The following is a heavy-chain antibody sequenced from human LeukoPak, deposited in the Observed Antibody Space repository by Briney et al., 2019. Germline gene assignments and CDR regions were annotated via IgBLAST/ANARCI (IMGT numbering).Heavy chain of an antibody. D-gene: IGHD6-19*01. V-gene: IGHV4-59*01. Sequence: SETLSLTCTVSGGSISSYYWSWIRQPPGKGLEWIGYIYYSGSTNYSPSPKSRVTISVDTSKNQFSLKLSSVTAADTAVYYCASVLSSSGWYDGWFDPWGQGTLVTVSS. CDR3: ASVLSSSGWYDGWFDP. CDR1: GGSISSYY. J-gene: IGHJ5*02. CDR2: IYYSGST.